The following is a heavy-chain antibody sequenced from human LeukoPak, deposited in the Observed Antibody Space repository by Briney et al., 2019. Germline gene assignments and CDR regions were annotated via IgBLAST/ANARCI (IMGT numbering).Heavy chain of an antibody. D-gene: IGHD3-22*01. CDR3: ARVSGYYFDY. Sequence: SETLSLTCTVSGGSISSYYWSWIRQPPGKGLEWIGNIYDSGSTNYNPSLKSRVAISVDTSKNQFSLKLSSVTAADTAVYYCARVSGYYFDYWGQGTLVTVFS. V-gene: IGHV4-59*08. CDR1: GGSISSYY. CDR2: IYDSGST. J-gene: IGHJ4*02.